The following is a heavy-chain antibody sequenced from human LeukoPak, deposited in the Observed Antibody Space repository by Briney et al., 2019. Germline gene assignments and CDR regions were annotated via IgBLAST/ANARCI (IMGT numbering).Heavy chain of an antibody. CDR3: VHRQMGSSWYSFDY. D-gene: IGHD6-13*01. J-gene: IGHJ4*02. CDR2: IYWMDEK. V-gene: IGHV2-5*01. Sequence: SGPALVKPTQTLTLTCTFSGFSLTTSGVAVSWIRQPPGKALEWLALIYWMDEKRYSPSLKSRLTITKDTPKTQVVLTITNMDPVDTATYYCVHRQMGSSWYSFDYWGQGILVTVSS. CDR1: GFSLTTSGVA.